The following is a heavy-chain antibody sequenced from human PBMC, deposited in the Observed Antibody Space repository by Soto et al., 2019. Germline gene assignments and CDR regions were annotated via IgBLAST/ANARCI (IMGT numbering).Heavy chain of an antibody. CDR2: TRGKAYGGTT. D-gene: IGHD3-22*01. Sequence: PGGSLRISCTASGFTLGGYTMSRVRRAPGKGLEWVGFTRGKAYGGTTEYAASVKGRFTISRDDSKSIVYLQMNSLRTEDTAVYYFARPIGYDSSGYYYFDYWGQGTLVTVSS. CDR3: ARPIGYDSSGYYYFDY. V-gene: IGHV3-49*04. CDR1: GFTLGGYT. J-gene: IGHJ4*02.